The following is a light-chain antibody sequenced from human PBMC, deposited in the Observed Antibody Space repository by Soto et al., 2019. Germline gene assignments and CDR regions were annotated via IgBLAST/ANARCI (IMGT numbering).Light chain of an antibody. V-gene: IGLV2-14*01. CDR1: SSDIGGYNY. CDR3: SSYRSSSTLEV. CDR2: EVT. J-gene: IGLJ7*01. Sequence: QSALTQPASVSGSPGQSITISCTGTSSDIGGYNYVSWYQQHPGKAPKLMIYEVTNRPSGVSSRFSGSKSGNTASLTISGLQAEDEADYYCSSYRSSSTLEVFGGGTQLTVL.